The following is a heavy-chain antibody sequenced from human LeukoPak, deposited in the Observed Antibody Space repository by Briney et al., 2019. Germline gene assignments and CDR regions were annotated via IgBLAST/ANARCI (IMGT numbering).Heavy chain of an antibody. CDR2: LYYTGTT. CDR1: GGSISSSSYY. J-gene: IGHJ4*02. D-gene: IGHD3-22*01. Sequence: SETLSLTCSVSGGSISSSSYYWDWIRQPPGKGLEWTGSLYYTGTTFHNPSLKSRVTISGDTSKNQFSLNLTSVTAADTAVYYCARRTVGSRGSLDYWGQGTLVTVSS. V-gene: IGHV4-39*01. CDR3: ARRTVGSRGSLDY.